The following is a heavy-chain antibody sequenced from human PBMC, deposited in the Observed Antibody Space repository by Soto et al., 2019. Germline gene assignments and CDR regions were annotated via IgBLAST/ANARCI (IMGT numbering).Heavy chain of an antibody. J-gene: IGHJ5*02. CDR3: ARDPAEWLVQGHGGGWFDP. CDR1: GYTFTGYY. D-gene: IGHD6-19*01. CDR2: INPNSGGT. Sequence: QVQLVQSGAEVKKPGASVKVSCKASGYTFTGYYMHWVRQAPGQGLEWMGWINPNSGGTNYAQKFQGRVTMTRDTAISTAYMELSRLRSDDTAVYYFARDPAEWLVQGHGGGWFDPWGQGTLVTVSS. V-gene: IGHV1-2*02.